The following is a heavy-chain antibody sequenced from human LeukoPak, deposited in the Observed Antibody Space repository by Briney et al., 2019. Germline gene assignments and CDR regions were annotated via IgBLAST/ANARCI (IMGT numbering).Heavy chain of an antibody. CDR3: AKEMATIRAFDF. J-gene: IGHJ3*01. V-gene: IGHV3-23*01. CDR1: GFTFSTYA. CDR2: ISASGSST. D-gene: IGHD5-24*01. Sequence: GGSLRLSCAASGFTFSTYAMSWVRQAPGKGLGWVAVISASGSSTYYANSVKGRFTISRDNSENTLYRQMNSLRAEDTAVYYCAKEMATIRAFDFWGQGTMVTVSS.